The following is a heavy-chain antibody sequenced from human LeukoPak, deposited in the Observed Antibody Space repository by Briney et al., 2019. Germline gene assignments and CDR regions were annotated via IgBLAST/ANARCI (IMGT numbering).Heavy chain of an antibody. J-gene: IGHJ4*02. CDR3: ARGSPSHSSGWYFFY. Sequence: SETLSLTCAVYGGSFSGYYWSWIRQPPGKGLEWIGEINHSGSTNYNPSLKSRVTISVDTSKNQFSLKLSSVTAADTAVYYCARGSPSHSSGWYFFYWGQGTLVTVSS. D-gene: IGHD6-19*01. CDR2: INHSGST. V-gene: IGHV4-34*01. CDR1: GGSFSGYY.